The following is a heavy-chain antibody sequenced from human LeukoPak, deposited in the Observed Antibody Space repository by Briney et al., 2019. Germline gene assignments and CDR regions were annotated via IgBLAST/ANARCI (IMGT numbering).Heavy chain of an antibody. D-gene: IGHD1-1*01. CDR2: ISYDGSIR. CDR1: EFSFNNFA. CDR3: AREDNPLWFDP. V-gene: IGHV3-30-3*01. J-gene: IGHJ5*02. Sequence: GGSLRLSCAASEFSFNNFAMYWVRQAPGKGLEWLAVISYDGSIRYYADSVKGRFTISRDNSNNTLLLQMNSLRAEDTALYYCAREDNPLWFDPWGQGTLVTVSS.